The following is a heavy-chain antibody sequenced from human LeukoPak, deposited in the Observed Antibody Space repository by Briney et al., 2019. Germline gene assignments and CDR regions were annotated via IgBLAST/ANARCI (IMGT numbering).Heavy chain of an antibody. Sequence: PGGSLRLSCAASGFTFSSYGMHWVRQAPGKGLEWVGRVKSQTDGGTTDYAAPVKGRFTISRDDSKNTLYLQMNSLKTEDTAVYYCTTDERAAMGHWGQGTLVTVSS. V-gene: IGHV3-15*01. J-gene: IGHJ4*02. CDR2: VKSQTDGGTT. CDR3: TTDERAAMGH. CDR1: GFTFSSYG. D-gene: IGHD1-1*01.